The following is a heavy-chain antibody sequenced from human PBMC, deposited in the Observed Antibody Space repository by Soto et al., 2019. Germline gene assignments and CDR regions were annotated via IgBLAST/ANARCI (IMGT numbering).Heavy chain of an antibody. CDR3: ARDPSYSRITMVNNWFDP. J-gene: IGHJ5*02. Sequence: ASVKVSCKASGYTFTSYGISWVRQAPGQGLEWMGWISAYNGNTNYAQKLQGRVTMTTDTSTSTAYMGLRSLRSDDTAVYYCARDPSYSRITMVNNWFDPWGQGTLVTVSS. CDR1: GYTFTSYG. D-gene: IGHD3-10*01. CDR2: ISAYNGNT. V-gene: IGHV1-18*01.